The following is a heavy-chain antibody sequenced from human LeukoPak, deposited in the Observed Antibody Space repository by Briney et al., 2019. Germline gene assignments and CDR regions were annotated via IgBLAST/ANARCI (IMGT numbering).Heavy chain of an antibody. CDR1: GGSISSGNY. CDR3: AKEDFRVVSPYNWFDP. CDR2: ISGSGGST. J-gene: IGHJ5*02. D-gene: IGHD2-21*01. Sequence: ETLSLTCTVSGGSISSGNYWGWVRQPPGKGLEWVSAISGSGGSTYYADSVKGRFTISRDNSKNMLYLQMNSLRAEDTAVYYCAKEDFRVVSPYNWFDPWGQGTLVTVSS. V-gene: IGHV3-23*01.